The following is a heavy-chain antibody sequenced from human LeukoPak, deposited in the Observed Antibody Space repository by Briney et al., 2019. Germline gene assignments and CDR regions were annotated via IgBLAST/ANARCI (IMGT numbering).Heavy chain of an antibody. CDR3: ARPTRSGWYSPPWQH. D-gene: IGHD6-19*01. CDR1: GYSFTSYW. J-gene: IGHJ1*01. CDR2: IYPGDSDT. Sequence: GESLKISCKGSGYSFTSYWIGWVRQMPGKGLERMGIIYPGDSDTRYSPSFQGQVTISADKSISTAYLQWSSLKASDTAMYYCARPTRSGWYSPPWQHWGQGTLVTVSS. V-gene: IGHV5-51*01.